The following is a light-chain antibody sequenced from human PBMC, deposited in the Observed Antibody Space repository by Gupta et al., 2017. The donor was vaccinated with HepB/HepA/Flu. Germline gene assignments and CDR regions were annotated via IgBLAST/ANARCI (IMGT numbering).Light chain of an antibody. J-gene: IGKJ1*01. Sequence: EIVLTQSLGTLYLSPGERATLSCRASQSVRDNTYLAWYQQKPGQAPRLLIYGASSRATGIPDRFGGSGSGTDFTLTISRLEPEDFAVYYCQQYGFSPRTFGQGTKVEIK. CDR2: GAS. V-gene: IGKV3-20*01. CDR1: QSVRDNTY. CDR3: QQYGFSPRT.